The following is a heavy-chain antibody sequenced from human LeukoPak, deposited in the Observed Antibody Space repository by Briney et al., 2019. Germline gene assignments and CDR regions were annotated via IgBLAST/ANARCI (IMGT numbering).Heavy chain of an antibody. D-gene: IGHD2-15*01. Sequence: PGGSLRLSCAASGFTISSNYMSWVRQAPGKGLEWVSVLYTGGSTYYADSVKGRFTISRHNSKNTLYLQMNSLRAEDTAMYYCASEHCSGGSCSFDSWGQGTLVTVSS. CDR3: ASEHCSGGSCSFDS. V-gene: IGHV3-53*04. J-gene: IGHJ4*02. CDR2: LYTGGST. CDR1: GFTISSNY.